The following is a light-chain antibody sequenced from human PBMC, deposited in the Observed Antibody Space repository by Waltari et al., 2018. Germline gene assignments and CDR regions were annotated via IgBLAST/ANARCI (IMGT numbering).Light chain of an antibody. CDR1: SSNIGSHY. Sequence: QSVLTQPPSPSGTPGQRVTISCPGSSSNIGSHYVYWYQQLPGTAPKLLIYRNNQLPSGVPDRFSGSKSGTSASLAISGLRSEDEADYYCAAWDDSLSGPTVFGGGTKLTVL. CDR3: AAWDDSLSGPTV. J-gene: IGLJ3*02. CDR2: RNN. V-gene: IGLV1-47*01.